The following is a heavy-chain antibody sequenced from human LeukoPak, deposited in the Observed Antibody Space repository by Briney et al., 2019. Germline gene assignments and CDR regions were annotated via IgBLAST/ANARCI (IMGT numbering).Heavy chain of an antibody. CDR2: IYSGGST. J-gene: IGHJ3*02. Sequence: GGSLRLSCAASGFTVSSNYMSWVRQAPGKGLEWVSIIYSGGSTFYADSVKGRFTISRDNSKNTLYLQMNSLRAEDTAVYYCAKAYKLPWRMNAFDIWGQGTMVTVSS. D-gene: IGHD1-14*01. V-gene: IGHV3-53*01. CDR3: AKAYKLPWRMNAFDI. CDR1: GFTVSSNY.